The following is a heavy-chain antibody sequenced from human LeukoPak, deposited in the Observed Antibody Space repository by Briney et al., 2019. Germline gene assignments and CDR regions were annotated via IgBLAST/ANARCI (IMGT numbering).Heavy chain of an antibody. CDR1: GFSLSTNEVG. CDR2: IYWDDDK. CDR3: AHSRLTH. J-gene: IGHJ4*02. V-gene: IGHV2-5*02. Sequence: ESGPTLVKPTQTLALTCTFSGFSLSTNEVGVGWIRQPPGEALEWLALIYWDDDKRYSPSLKSRLTITKDTSKNQVVLTLTNMDPVDTATYYCAHSRLTHWGQGTLVTVSS. D-gene: IGHD4/OR15-4a*01.